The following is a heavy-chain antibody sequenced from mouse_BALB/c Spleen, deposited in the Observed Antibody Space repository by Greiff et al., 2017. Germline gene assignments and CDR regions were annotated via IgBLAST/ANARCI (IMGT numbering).Heavy chain of an antibody. CDR2: INTCSGDT. Sequence: QVQLQQSGAELVRPGASVKMSCKASGYTFTSYTMHWVKQRHAQGLEWIGDINTCSGDTNYNQKFKDKATLTVDKSSSTAYMQLSSLTSEDSAVYYCARDGSAYFDYWGQGTTLTVSS. V-gene: IGHV1-4*01. CDR1: GYTFTSYT. CDR3: ARDGSAYFDY. D-gene: IGHD1-1*02. J-gene: IGHJ2*01.